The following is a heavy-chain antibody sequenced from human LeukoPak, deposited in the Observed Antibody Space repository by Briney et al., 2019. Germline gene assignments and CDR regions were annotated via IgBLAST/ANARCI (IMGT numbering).Heavy chain of an antibody. CDR2: IYHSGST. Sequence: PSETLSLTCTVSGYSISSGYYWGWIRQPPGKGLEWIGSIYHSGSTYYNPSLKSRVTISVDTSKNQFSLKLSSVTAADTAVYYCARGSTGDSSGYQIDYWGQGTLVTVSS. CDR3: ARGSTGDSSGYQIDY. V-gene: IGHV4-38-2*02. J-gene: IGHJ4*02. D-gene: IGHD3-22*01. CDR1: GYSISSGYY.